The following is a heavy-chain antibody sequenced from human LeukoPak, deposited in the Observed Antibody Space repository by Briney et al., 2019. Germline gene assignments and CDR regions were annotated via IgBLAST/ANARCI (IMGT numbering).Heavy chain of an antibody. CDR1: GGSISSSSYY. V-gene: IGHV4-39*01. CDR2: IYYSGST. Sequence: SETLSLTCTVSGGSISSSSYYWGWIRQPPGKGLEWIGSIYYSGSTYYNPSLKSRVTISVDTSKNQFSLKLSSVTAADTAVYYCARGLLGGGGGSFDYWGQGTLVTVSS. J-gene: IGHJ4*02. CDR3: ARGLLGGGGGSFDY. D-gene: IGHD3-16*01.